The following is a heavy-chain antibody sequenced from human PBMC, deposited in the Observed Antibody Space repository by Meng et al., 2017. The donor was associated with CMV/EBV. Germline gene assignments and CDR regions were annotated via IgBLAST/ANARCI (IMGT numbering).Heavy chain of an antibody. Sequence: GESLKISCAASGFTFSSYSMSWVRQAPGKGLEWVSSISSSSSYIYYADSVKGRFTISRDNAKNSLYLQMNSLRAEDTAVYYCARGPSSYSSSWYRWFDPWGQGTLVTVSS. J-gene: IGHJ5*02. CDR3: ARGPSSYSSSWYRWFDP. CDR1: GFTFSSYS. CDR2: ISSSSSYI. D-gene: IGHD6-13*01. V-gene: IGHV3-21*01.